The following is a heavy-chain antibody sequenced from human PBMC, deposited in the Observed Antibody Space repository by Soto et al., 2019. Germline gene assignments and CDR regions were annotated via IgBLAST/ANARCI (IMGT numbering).Heavy chain of an antibody. Sequence: QVQLVESGGGVVQPGRSLRLSCAASGFTFSSYGMHWVRQAPGKGLEWVAVISYDGSNKYYADSVKGRFTISRDNSKNTLYLQMNSLRAEDTAVYYCAKDLIGSRSEYQLPIPNWFDPWGQGTLVTVSS. CDR2: ISYDGSNK. D-gene: IGHD2-2*01. V-gene: IGHV3-30*18. CDR3: AKDLIGSRSEYQLPIPNWFDP. J-gene: IGHJ5*02. CDR1: GFTFSSYG.